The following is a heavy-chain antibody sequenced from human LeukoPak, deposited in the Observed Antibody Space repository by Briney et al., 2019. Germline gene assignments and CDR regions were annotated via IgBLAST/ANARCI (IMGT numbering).Heavy chain of an antibody. Sequence: SETLSLTCTVSGGSISSYYWSRIRQPPGKGLEWIGYIYTSGSTNYNPSLKSRVTISVDTSKNQFSLKLSSVTAADTAVYYCARGGYDFWSGYYDYYYYYYMDVWGKGTTVTVSS. CDR1: GGSISSYY. D-gene: IGHD3-3*01. CDR2: IYTSGST. CDR3: ARGGYDFWSGYYDYYYYYYMDV. V-gene: IGHV4-4*09. J-gene: IGHJ6*03.